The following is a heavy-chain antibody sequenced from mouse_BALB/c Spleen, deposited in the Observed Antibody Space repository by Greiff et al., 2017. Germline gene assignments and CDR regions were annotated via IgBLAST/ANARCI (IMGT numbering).Heavy chain of an antibody. J-gene: IGHJ4*01. CDR2: IYPGSGST. D-gene: IGHD1-1*01. Sequence: VQLQQPGAELVKPGTSVKLSCKASGYNFTSYWINWVKLRPGQGLEWIGDIYPGSGSTNYNEKFKSKATLTVDTSSSTAYMQLSSLASEDSALYYCASISSYVGGYAMDYWGQGTSVTVSS. CDR3: ASISSYVGGYAMDY. V-gene: IGHV1-55*01. CDR1: GYNFTSYW.